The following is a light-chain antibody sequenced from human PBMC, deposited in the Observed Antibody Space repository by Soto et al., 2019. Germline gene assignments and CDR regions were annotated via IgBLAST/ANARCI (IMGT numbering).Light chain of an antibody. CDR3: SSYTTSSTQV. CDR2: EVS. J-gene: IGLJ3*02. Sequence: QSALTQPASVSGSPGQSITISCTRTSSDIGTYNYVSWYQQHPGKVPKLMIYEVSNRPSGVSNRFSGSKSGNTASLAISGLQAEDEADYYCSSYTTSSTQVFGGGTKLTVL. CDR1: SSDIGTYNY. V-gene: IGLV2-14*01.